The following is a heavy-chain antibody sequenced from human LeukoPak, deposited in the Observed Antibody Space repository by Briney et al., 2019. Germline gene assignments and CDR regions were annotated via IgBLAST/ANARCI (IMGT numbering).Heavy chain of an antibody. Sequence: PSETLSLTCTVSGGSISSYYWSWIRQPPGKGLEWIGYIYYSGSTNYNPSLKSRVTISVDTSKNQFSLKLSSVTAADTAVYYCALLGVLRGSYWGFGYYGMDVWGQGTTVTVSS. V-gene: IGHV4-59*08. J-gene: IGHJ6*02. CDR1: GGSISSYY. D-gene: IGHD1-26*01. CDR2: IYYSGST. CDR3: ALLGVLRGSYWGFGYYGMDV.